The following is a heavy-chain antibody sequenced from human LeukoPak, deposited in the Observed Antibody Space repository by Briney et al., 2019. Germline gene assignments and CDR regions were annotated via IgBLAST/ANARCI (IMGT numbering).Heavy chain of an antibody. CDR2: IYYSGST. Sequence: SETLSLTCTVSGGSISSGDYYWSWIRQPPGKGLEWIGYIYYSGSTYYNPSLKSRVTISVDTSKNQFSLKLSSVTAADTAVYYCAREERQYDTLTGLDYWGQGTLVTVSS. CDR1: GGSISSGDYY. D-gene: IGHD3-9*01. J-gene: IGHJ4*02. V-gene: IGHV4-30-4*01. CDR3: AREERQYDTLTGLDY.